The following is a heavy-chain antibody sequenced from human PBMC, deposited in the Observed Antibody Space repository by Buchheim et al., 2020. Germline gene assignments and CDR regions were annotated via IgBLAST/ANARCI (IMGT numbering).Heavy chain of an antibody. CDR3: ARGIRYSYGYFDY. J-gene: IGHJ4*02. CDR1: GGSFSGYY. V-gene: IGHV4-34*01. Sequence: QVQLQQWGAGLLKPSETLSLTCAVFGGSFSGYYWSWIRQPPGKGLEWIGEINHSGSTNYNPSLKSRVTISVDTSKKQFSLKLSSVTAADTAVYYCARGIRYSYGYFDYWGQGTL. D-gene: IGHD5-18*01. CDR2: INHSGST.